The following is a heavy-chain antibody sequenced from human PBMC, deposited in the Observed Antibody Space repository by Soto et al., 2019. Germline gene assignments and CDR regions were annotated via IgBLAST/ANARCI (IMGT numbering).Heavy chain of an antibody. D-gene: IGHD2-8*01. V-gene: IGHV4-59*01. J-gene: IGHJ4*02. CDR2: VYYNGDT. CDR3: ATTGLYGGNAL. CDR1: GVPMSGTY. Sequence: QVQLQESGPGLVRPSETLSLTCTVSGVPMSGTYWGWIRQPPGRGLEWLGFVYYNGDTKYNSSLKSRVTLSIDTSKDQFSLKLNSVTAADTAVYYCATTGLYGGNALWGQGTKVTVS.